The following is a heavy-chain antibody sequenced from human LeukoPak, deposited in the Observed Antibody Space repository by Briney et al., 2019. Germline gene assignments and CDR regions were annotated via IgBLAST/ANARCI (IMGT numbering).Heavy chain of an antibody. V-gene: IGHV3-21*01. D-gene: IGHD2-2*02. CDR3: ARDLTPADIVVVPAAIRDGMDV. CDR1: GFTFSSYS. CDR2: ISSSSSYI. Sequence: GGSLRLSCAASGFTFSSYSMNWVRQAPGKGLEWVSSISSSSSYIYYADSVKGRFTISRDNAKNSLYLQMNSLRAEDTAVYYCARDLTPADIVVVPAAIRDGMDVWGQGTTVTVSS. J-gene: IGHJ6*02.